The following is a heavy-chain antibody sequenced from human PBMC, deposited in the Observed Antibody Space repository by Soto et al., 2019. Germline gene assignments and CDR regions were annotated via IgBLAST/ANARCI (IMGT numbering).Heavy chain of an antibody. J-gene: IGHJ6*02. CDR1: GYTFTSYG. Sequence: ASVKVSCKASGYTFTSYGIGWVRQAPGQGLEWMGWISAYNGNTNYAQKLQGRVTMTTDTSTSTAYMELRSLRSDDTAVYYCARDPHPRRGTVVVPAATYYYGMDVWGQGTTVTVSS. D-gene: IGHD2-2*01. CDR2: ISAYNGNT. CDR3: ARDPHPRRGTVVVPAATYYYGMDV. V-gene: IGHV1-18*04.